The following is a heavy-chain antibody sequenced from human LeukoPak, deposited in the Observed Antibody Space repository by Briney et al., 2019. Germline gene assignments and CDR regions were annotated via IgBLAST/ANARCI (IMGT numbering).Heavy chain of an antibody. J-gene: IGHJ6*03. D-gene: IGHD2-2*02. CDR1: GFTFSSYA. Sequence: GGSLRLSCAASGFTFSSYAMSWVRQAPGKGLEWVSAISGSGGSTYYADSVKGRFTISRDNAKNSLYLQMNSLRAEDTAVYYCARDQPQDQLLYPYYYYYMDVWGKGTTVTVSS. CDR2: ISGSGGST. CDR3: ARDQPQDQLLYPYYYYYMDV. V-gene: IGHV3-23*01.